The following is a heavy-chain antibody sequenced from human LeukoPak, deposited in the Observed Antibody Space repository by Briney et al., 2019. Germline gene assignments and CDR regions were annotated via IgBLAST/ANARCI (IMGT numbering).Heavy chain of an antibody. CDR3: ATGRTQAYGAGTYRDY. D-gene: IGHD3-10*01. CDR1: GFTFSSYA. V-gene: IGHV3-64*01. J-gene: IGHJ4*02. CDR2: ISSNGGST. Sequence: GGSLRLSCAASGFTFSSYAMHWVRQAPGKGLEYVSAISSNGGSTYYANSVKGRFTISRDNSKNTLFLQMGSLRDEDMGVYYCATGRTQAYGAGTYRDYWGQGTLVTVSS.